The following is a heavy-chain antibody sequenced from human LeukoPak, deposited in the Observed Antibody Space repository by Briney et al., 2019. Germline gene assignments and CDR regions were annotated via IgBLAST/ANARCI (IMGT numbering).Heavy chain of an antibody. J-gene: IGHJ4*02. CDR1: GFDVGRNY. V-gene: IGHV3-53*01. CDR2: IYSGGAT. D-gene: IGHD1-26*01. Sequence: GGSLRLSCAASGFDVGRNYMTWVRQAPGKGLEWVSFIYSGGATYYADSVRGRFTISRDNAKNSLYLQMNSLRDEDTAVYYCASSGSYRFDYWGQGTLVTVSS. CDR3: ASSGSYRFDY.